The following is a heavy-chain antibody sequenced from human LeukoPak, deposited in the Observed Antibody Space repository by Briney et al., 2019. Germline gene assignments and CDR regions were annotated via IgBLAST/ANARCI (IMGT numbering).Heavy chain of an antibody. CDR2: INAGNGNT. J-gene: IGHJ6*02. V-gene: IGHV1-3*01. Sequence: ASVKVSCKASGYTFTSYAMHWVRQAPGQRLEWMGWINAGNGNTKYSQKFQGRVTITRDTSASTAYMELSSLRSDDTAVYYCAREPRGYSYAKYYYYGMDVWGQGTTVTVSS. D-gene: IGHD5-18*01. CDR1: GYTFTSYA. CDR3: AREPRGYSYAKYYYYGMDV.